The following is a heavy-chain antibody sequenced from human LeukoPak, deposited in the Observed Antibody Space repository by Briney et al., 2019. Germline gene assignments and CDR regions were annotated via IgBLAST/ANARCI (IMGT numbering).Heavy chain of an antibody. CDR2: ISGSGGST. D-gene: IGHD3-22*01. Sequence: GGSLRLSCAASGFTFSDYYMSWVRQAPGKRLEWVSAISGSGGSTYYADSVKGRFTISRDNSKNTLYLQMNSLRAEDTAVYYCAKDGLGGYYYPHDYYYYMDVWGKGTTVTISS. V-gene: IGHV3-23*01. CDR3: AKDGLGGYYYPHDYYYYMDV. CDR1: GFTFSDYY. J-gene: IGHJ6*03.